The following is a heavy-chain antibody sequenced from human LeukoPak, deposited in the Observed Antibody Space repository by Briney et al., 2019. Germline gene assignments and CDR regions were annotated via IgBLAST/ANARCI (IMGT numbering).Heavy chain of an antibody. CDR1: GYTFTSYG. J-gene: IGHJ5*02. D-gene: IGHD1/OR15-1a*01. CDR2: ISAYNGNT. CDR3: ARDSPGPYNWNIVHWFDP. V-gene: IGHV1-18*01. Sequence: ASVKVSCKASGYTFTSYGISWVRQAPGQGLEWMGWISAYNGNTNYAQKLQGRVTMTTDTSTSTAYMELRSLRSDDTAVYYCARDSPGPYNWNIVHWFDPWGQGILVTVSS.